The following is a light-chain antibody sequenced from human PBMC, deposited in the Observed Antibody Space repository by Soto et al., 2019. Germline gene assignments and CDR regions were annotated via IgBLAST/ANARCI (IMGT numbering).Light chain of an antibody. V-gene: IGKV1-13*02. CDR3: QQFNSYPRT. CDR2: DAS. J-gene: IGKJ3*01. Sequence: AIQLTQSPSSLSASVGDRVTITCRASQGISSALAWYQQKPGKAPKLLIYDASSLESGVPSRFSGSGSGTDFTLTISSLQPEDFAPYYCQQFNSYPRTFGPGTKWISN. CDR1: QGISSA.